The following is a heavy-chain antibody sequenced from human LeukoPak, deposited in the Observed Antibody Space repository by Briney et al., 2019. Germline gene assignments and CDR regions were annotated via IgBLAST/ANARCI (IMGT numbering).Heavy chain of an antibody. Sequence: ASVKVSCKASGYTFTGYYMHWVRQAPGRGLEWMGWINPNSGGTNYAQKFQGRVTMTRDTSISTAYMELSRLRSDDTAVYYCARDSPYYYDSSGYYGFDYWGQGTLVTVSS. V-gene: IGHV1-2*02. D-gene: IGHD3-22*01. CDR3: ARDSPYYYDSSGYYGFDY. CDR2: INPNSGGT. J-gene: IGHJ4*02. CDR1: GYTFTGYY.